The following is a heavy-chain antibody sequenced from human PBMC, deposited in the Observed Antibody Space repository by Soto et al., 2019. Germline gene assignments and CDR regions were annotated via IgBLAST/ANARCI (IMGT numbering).Heavy chain of an antibody. CDR2: VSSNGGST. CDR1: GFTFNSHT. J-gene: IGHJ3*02. V-gene: IGHV3-64*07. Sequence: EVQLVESGGGLVQPGGSLRLSCAASGFTFNSHTMHWVRQAPGKGLEYVSTVSSNGGSTYYADSVRGRFTISRDNSKNTLYLQMGSLRAEDMAVYYCARGLGSSCYYAFDIWGQGTMVTVSS. CDR3: ARGLGSSCYYAFDI. D-gene: IGHD6-13*01.